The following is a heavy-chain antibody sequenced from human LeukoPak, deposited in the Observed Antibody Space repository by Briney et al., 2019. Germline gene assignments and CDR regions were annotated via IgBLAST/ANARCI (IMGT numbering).Heavy chain of an antibody. CDR1: GYTFTGQF. Sequence: GASVKVSCKASGYTFTGQFIHWLRQAPGEGLEWMGWIDPPSGVPHYAQKFQDTVTLTRDTSTGTAYMELHRLQSDDTAVYYCARSGFSTGFYLDLWGQGTLISVSS. J-gene: IGHJ4*02. CDR2: IDPPSGVP. V-gene: IGHV1-2*02. D-gene: IGHD6-19*01. CDR3: ARSGFSTGFYLDL.